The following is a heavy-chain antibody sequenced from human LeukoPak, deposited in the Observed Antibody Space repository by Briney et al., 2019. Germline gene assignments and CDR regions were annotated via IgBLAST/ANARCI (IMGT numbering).Heavy chain of an antibody. CDR3: ARDIRPEGFDY. V-gene: IGHV4-59*01. J-gene: IGHJ4*02. CDR2: INDSGST. Sequence: SETLSLTCTVSGGSISSYYWSWIRQPPGKGLEWIGYINDSGSTNYNPSLKSRVTISVDTSENHFSLRLSSVTAADTAVYYCARDIRPEGFDYWGQGTLVAVSS. CDR1: GGSISSYY. D-gene: IGHD1-14*01.